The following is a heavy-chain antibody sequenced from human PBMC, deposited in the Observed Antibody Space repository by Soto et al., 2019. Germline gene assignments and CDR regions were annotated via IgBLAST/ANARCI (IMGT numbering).Heavy chain of an antibody. Sequence: GSGPTLVNPTQTLTLTCTFSGFALSTPGMCVSWIRQPPGKALEWLALIDWEDDKYYSTSLKTRLTISKDSSKNQVVLTMTNMDPVDTATFYCAHSRYSRSSFDYWGQGALVTVSS. CDR3: AHSRYSRSSFDY. D-gene: IGHD6-6*01. CDR2: IDWEDDK. J-gene: IGHJ4*02. CDR1: GFALSTPGMC. V-gene: IGHV2-70*12.